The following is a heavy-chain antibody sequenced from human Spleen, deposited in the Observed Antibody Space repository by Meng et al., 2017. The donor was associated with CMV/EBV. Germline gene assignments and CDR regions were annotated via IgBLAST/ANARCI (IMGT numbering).Heavy chain of an antibody. Sequence: ASVKVSCKASGYTFTNHYFHWVRQAPGQGLEWMGWIDPNGGGTNYAQNFQGRVTMTRDTSISTAYLELSRLRSDDTAVYYCAREATIGEGAFDIWGQGTMVTVSS. CDR1: GYTFTNHY. CDR3: AREATIGEGAFDI. CDR2: IDPNGGGT. J-gene: IGHJ3*02. D-gene: IGHD5-12*01. V-gene: IGHV1-2*02.